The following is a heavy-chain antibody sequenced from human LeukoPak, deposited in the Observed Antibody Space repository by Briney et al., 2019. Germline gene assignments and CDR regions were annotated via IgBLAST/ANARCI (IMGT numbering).Heavy chain of an antibody. D-gene: IGHD5-12*01. CDR3: ARHNSGYDFDAFDV. CDR1: GGSISSFY. V-gene: IGHV4-59*08. CDR2: IYYTGST. Sequence: SETLSLTCTISGGSISSFYWSWIRQPPGKGLELIGYIYYTGSTNYNPSLKSRVTISIDTSKNQFSLKLSSVTAADTAVYYCARHNSGYDFDAFDVWGQGTVVTVPS. J-gene: IGHJ3*01.